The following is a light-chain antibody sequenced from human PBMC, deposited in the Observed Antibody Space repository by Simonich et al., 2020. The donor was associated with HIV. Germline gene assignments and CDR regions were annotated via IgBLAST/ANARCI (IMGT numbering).Light chain of an antibody. CDR1: QSVLYSSNNKNY. J-gene: IGKJ4*01. V-gene: IGKV4-1*01. CDR2: WAS. CDR3: QQYYSTPLT. Sequence: DIVMTQSPDSLSVSLGERATINCKSSQSVLYSSNNKNYLALYQQKPGQPPKLLIYWASTRESGVPDRFSGSGSGTDFNLTISSLQAEDVAVYYCQQYYSTPLTFGGGTKVEIK.